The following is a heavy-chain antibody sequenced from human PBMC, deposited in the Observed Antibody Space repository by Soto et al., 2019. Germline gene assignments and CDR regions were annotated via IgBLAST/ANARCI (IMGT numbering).Heavy chain of an antibody. CDR3: ARGTPRRWVRQPNHFDY. V-gene: IGHV4-34*01. Sequence: QVQLQQWGAGLLKPSETLSLTCAVYGGSFSGYYWSWIRQPPGKGLEWNGEINHNGSTNYNPSLKSPVTISVDTAKNQFSLKRRSVTAADTAVYYCARGTPRRWVRQPNHFDYGGQGTLVTVSS. CDR1: GGSFSGYY. D-gene: IGHD1-26*01. CDR2: INHNGST. J-gene: IGHJ4*02.